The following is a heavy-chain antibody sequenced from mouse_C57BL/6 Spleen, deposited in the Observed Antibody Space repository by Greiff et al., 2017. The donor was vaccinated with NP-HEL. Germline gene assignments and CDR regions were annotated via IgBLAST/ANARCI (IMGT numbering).Heavy chain of an antibody. D-gene: IGHD2-12*01. CDR3: ARELRQDWYFDV. V-gene: IGHV3-1*01. J-gene: IGHJ1*03. CDR1: GYSITSGYD. CDR2: ISYSGST. Sequence: EVQVVESGPGMVKPSQSLSLTCTVTGYSITSGYDWHWIRHFPGNKLEWMGYISYSGSTNYNPSLKSRISITHDTSKNHFFLKLNSVTTEDTATYYCARELRQDWYFDVWGTGTTVTVSS.